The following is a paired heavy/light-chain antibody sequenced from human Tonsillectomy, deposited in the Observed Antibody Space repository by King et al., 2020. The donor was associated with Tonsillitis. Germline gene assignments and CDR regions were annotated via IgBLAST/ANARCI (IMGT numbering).Heavy chain of an antibody. J-gene: IGHJ6*02. Sequence: QVQLEQSGAEVKKPGDSVKVSCKVSGYTLTELSIDWVRHAPGKGLEWMGGFDPEDGETIFAQKFQGRVTMTEDTSTDTAYMELSSLRSEDTAVYFCATSSPTYYFASSPFYYGLDVWGQGTTVTVSS. CDR1: GYTLTELS. D-gene: IGHD3-22*01. V-gene: IGHV1-24*01. CDR3: ATSSPTYYFASSPFYYGLDV. CDR2: FDPEDGET.
Light chain of an antibody. CDR1: QGISNH. J-gene: IGKJ1*01. CDR2: DAS. Sequence: DIQMTQSPSSLSASVGDRVTITCRASQGISNHLAWYQQKPGKVPKLLIYDASTLQSGVPSRFSGSGSGTDFTLTISSLQPEDVATYYCQKYNSARTFGQGTKVEIK. CDR3: QKYNSART. V-gene: IGKV1-27*01.